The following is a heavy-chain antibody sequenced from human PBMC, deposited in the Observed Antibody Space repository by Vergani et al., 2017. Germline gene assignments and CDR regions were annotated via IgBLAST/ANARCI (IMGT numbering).Heavy chain of an antibody. CDR2: IYHSGST. V-gene: IGHV4-4*03. J-gene: IGHJ4*02. CDR3: AKEGGGYCSGGTGYPEY. Sequence: QVQLQESGPGLVKPPGTLSLTCAVSGGSISSSNWWSWVRQPPGKGLEWIGEIYHSGSTNYNPSLKSRVTISVDKSKNQFSLKLSSVTAADTTVYYCAKEGGGYCSGGTGYPEYWGQGTLVIVSS. CDR1: GGSISSSNW. D-gene: IGHD2-15*01.